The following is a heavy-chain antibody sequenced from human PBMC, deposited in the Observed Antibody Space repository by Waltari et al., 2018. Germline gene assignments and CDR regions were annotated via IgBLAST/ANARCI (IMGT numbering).Heavy chain of an antibody. CDR2: ISDSGVIT. D-gene: IGHD3-22*01. J-gene: IGHJ4*02. Sequence: EEYLLESGGGLAQPGGSLRLSCAASGFNFISYAMSWVRQAPGKGLEWVSGISDSGVITKYADSVKGRFTVSRDNSKNTVFLHLNSLRAEDTAIYYCARHLYSIDYLELAKWGQGTLVTVSS. V-gene: IGHV3-23*01. CDR3: ARHLYSIDYLELAK. CDR1: GFNFISYA.